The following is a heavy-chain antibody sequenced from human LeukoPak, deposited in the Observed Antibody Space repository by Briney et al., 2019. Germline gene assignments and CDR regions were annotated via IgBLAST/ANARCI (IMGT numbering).Heavy chain of an antibody. CDR2: INHSGST. CDR1: GGTFSGYY. V-gene: IGHV4-34*01. Sequence: PSETLSLTCAVYGGTFSGYYWSWIRQPPGKGLEWIGEINHSGSTNYNPSLKSRVTISVDTSKSQFSLKLSSVTAADTAVYYCASRGWYLHYFDYWGQGTLVTVSS. CDR3: ASRGWYLHYFDY. D-gene: IGHD2-15*01. J-gene: IGHJ4*02.